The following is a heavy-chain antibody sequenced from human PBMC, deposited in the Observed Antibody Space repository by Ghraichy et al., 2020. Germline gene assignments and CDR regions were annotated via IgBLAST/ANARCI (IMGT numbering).Heavy chain of an antibody. CDR1: GFTFSSYA. Sequence: GGSLRLSCAASGFTFSSYAMSWVRQAPGKGLEWVSAISGSGGSTYYADSVKGRFTISRDNSKNTLYLQMNSLRAEDTAVYYCAKDLQSFKEMATMGRFDYWGQGTLVTVSS. D-gene: IGHD5-24*01. J-gene: IGHJ4*02. V-gene: IGHV3-23*01. CDR2: ISGSGGST. CDR3: AKDLQSFKEMATMGRFDY.